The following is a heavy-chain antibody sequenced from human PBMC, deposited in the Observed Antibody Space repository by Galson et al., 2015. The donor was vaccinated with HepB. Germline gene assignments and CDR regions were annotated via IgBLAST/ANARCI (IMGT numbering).Heavy chain of an antibody. CDR3: ARDSITIFGVVRWGSQYYGMDV. D-gene: IGHD3-3*01. J-gene: IGHJ6*02. Sequence: SLRLSCAASGFSFTTYGMHWVRQCPGKGLEWVAVIWNDGTNKNYADSVRGRFTISRDNSKNTLYLQMNSLSPEDTAVYYCARDSITIFGVVRWGSQYYGMDVWCQGTTVTVSS. CDR1: GFSFTTYG. CDR2: IWNDGTNK. V-gene: IGHV3-33*01.